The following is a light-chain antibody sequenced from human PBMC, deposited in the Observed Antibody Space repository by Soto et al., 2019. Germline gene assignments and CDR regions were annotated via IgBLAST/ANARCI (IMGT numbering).Light chain of an antibody. Sequence: QSALTQPRSVSGSTGQSVAISCTGTSSDVGGYNYVSWYQQHPGKAPKLMIYDVTKRPSGVPDRFSASKSGNKASLTISGLQADVVADYYCCSYAGSYSYVFGNGTKATVL. V-gene: IGLV2-11*01. CDR3: CSYAGSYSYV. J-gene: IGLJ1*01. CDR1: SSDVGGYNY. CDR2: DVT.